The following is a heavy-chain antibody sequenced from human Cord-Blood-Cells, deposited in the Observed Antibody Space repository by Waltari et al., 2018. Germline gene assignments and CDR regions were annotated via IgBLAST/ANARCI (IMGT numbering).Heavy chain of an antibody. D-gene: IGHD3-22*01. V-gene: IGHV4-4*02. J-gene: IGHJ4*02. CDR2: INHRGST. Sequence: QVQLQESGPGLVKPSGTLSLTCAVSGGSISSSNWRRWVRKPPGKGLEWIGEINHRGSTSNNQAHPRRVTISVDKSKNQFSLKLRLVTAADTAVHYCSGAIYYDSSGYYYYFDYWGQGTLVTVSS. CDR3: SGAIYYDSSGYYYYFDY. CDR1: GGSISSSNW.